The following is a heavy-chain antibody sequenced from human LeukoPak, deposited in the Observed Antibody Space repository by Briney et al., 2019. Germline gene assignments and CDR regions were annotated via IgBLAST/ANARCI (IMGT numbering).Heavy chain of an antibody. D-gene: IGHD3-10*01. CDR3: ARGGYYYGSGSYSDYYGMDV. V-gene: IGHV3-64*01. CDR1: GFTFSRYA. CDR2: ISSNGGST. Sequence: GGSLRLSCAASGFTFSRYAMSWVRQAPGKGLEYVSAISSNGGSTYYANSVKGRFTISRDNSKNTLYLQMGSLRAEDMAVYYCARGGYYYGSGSYSDYYGMDVWGQGTTVTVSS. J-gene: IGHJ6*02.